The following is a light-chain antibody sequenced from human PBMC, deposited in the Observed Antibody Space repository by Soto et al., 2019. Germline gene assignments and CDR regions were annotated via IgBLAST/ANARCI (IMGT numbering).Light chain of an antibody. J-gene: IGKJ2*01. CDR1: QSVSSY. V-gene: IGKV3-11*01. CDR2: HAS. CDR3: QKRSNWTPYT. Sequence: EIVLTQSPATLSLSPGERSTPSCRASQSVSSYLAWYEQKPGQAPRLLIYHASNRATGIQARFSGSGSGTEFTLTLSTLAPEDFAVYYCQKRSNWTPYTFGKGTKVDI.